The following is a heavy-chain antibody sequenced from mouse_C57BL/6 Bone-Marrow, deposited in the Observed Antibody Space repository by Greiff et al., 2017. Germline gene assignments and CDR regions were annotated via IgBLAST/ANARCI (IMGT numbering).Heavy chain of an antibody. J-gene: IGHJ3*01. V-gene: IGHV1-18*01. D-gene: IGHD1-2*01. Sequence: EVQLQQSGPELVKPGASVKIPCKASGYTFTDYNMDWVKQSHGKSLEWIGDINPNNGGTTYNQKFKGKATLTVGKASSTAYMELRSLTSEDTAVYYCARSVATAKESCFAYWGQGTLVTVSA. CDR3: ARSVATAKESCFAY. CDR1: GYTFTDYN. CDR2: INPNNGGT.